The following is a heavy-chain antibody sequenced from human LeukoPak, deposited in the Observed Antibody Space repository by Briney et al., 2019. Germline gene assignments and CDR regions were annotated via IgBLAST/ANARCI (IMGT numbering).Heavy chain of an antibody. D-gene: IGHD3-22*01. CDR3: ARGRWDYYDSSGLYYFDY. J-gene: IGHJ4*02. V-gene: IGHV3-30-3*01. CDR2: ISYDGSNK. Sequence: GGSLRLSCSASGFTFSSYAMHWVRQAPGKGLEWVAVISYDGSNKYYADSVKGRFTISRDNSKNTLYLQMNSLRAEDTAVYYCARGRWDYYDSSGLYYFDYWGQGTLVTVSS. CDR1: GFTFSSYA.